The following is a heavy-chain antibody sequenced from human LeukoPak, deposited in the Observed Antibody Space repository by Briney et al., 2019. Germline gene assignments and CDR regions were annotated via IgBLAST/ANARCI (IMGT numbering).Heavy chain of an antibody. J-gene: IGHJ5*02. CDR2: INHSGST. CDR3: ASSRSCYYDLNNWFDP. D-gene: IGHD3-3*01. Sequence: SETLSLTFAVDGGSLIGYYWSWIRQPPGKGLEWIGEINHSGSTNYNPSLKSRVTISVDTSKNQFSLKLSSVTAADTAVYYCASSRSCYYDLNNWFDPWGQGTLVTVSS. CDR1: GGSLIGYY. V-gene: IGHV4-34*01.